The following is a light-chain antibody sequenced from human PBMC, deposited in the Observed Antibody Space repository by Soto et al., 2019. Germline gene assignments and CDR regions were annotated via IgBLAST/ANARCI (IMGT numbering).Light chain of an antibody. CDR1: QSISSY. J-gene: IGKJ1*01. Sequence: DIQMTQYPSSLSASVGDRITITCRASQSISSYLNWYQHKPGKAPKLLIYGASTLQSGVPSRFSGSGPGTDFTLTISSLQPEDYATYFCQQKYRVPRTFGQGTKVEIK. CDR3: QQKYRVPRT. V-gene: IGKV1-39*01. CDR2: GAS.